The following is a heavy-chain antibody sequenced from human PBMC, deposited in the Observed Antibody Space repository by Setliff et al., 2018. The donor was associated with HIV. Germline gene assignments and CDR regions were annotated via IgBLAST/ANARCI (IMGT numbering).Heavy chain of an antibody. CDR1: GGPLSAHH. CDR3: ARVGTTVTTRETYKWFDP. CDR2: INHSGSS. Sequence: SETLSLTCAFYGGPLSAHHWGWIRQSPGKGLEWIGEINHSGSSKYNPSLKSRVTMSVGTSKNQFSLKLSSVTAADSAVYYCARVGTTVTTRETYKWFDPWGQGTLVTVLL. J-gene: IGHJ5*02. V-gene: IGHV4-34*01. D-gene: IGHD4-17*01.